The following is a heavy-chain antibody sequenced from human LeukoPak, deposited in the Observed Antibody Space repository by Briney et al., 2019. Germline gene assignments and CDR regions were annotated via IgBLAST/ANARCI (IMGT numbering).Heavy chain of an antibody. J-gene: IGHJ5*02. D-gene: IGHD2-21*02. CDR3: VVVVTEFDP. CDR2: IYYSGST. Sequence: SETLSLTCTVSGGSLSSSSYYWGWIRQPPGKGLEWIGSIYYSGSTYYNPSLKSRVTISVDTSKNQFSLKLSSVTAADTAVYYCVVVVTEFDPWGQGTLVTVSS. CDR1: GGSLSSSSYY. V-gene: IGHV4-39*07.